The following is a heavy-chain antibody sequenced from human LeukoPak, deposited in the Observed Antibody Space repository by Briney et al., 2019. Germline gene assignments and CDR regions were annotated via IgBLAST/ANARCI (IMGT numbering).Heavy chain of an antibody. J-gene: IGHJ4*02. CDR3: AKDLEYSYGYFDY. CDR1: GFTFSSYA. V-gene: IGHV3-23*01. Sequence: QSGGSLRLSCAASGFTFSSYAMSWVRQAPGKGLEWVSAISGSGGSTYYADSVKGRFTISRDNSKNTLYLQMNSLRAEDTAVYYCAKDLEYSYGYFDYWGQGTLVTVSS. CDR2: ISGSGGST. D-gene: IGHD5-18*01.